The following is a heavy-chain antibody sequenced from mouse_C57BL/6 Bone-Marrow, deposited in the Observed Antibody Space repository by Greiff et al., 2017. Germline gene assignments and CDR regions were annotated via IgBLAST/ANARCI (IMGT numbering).Heavy chain of an antibody. Sequence: QVQLKQSGAELVRPGASVTLSCKASGYTFTDYEMHWVKQTPVHGLEWIGAIDPETGGTAYNQKFKGKAILTADKSSSPAYMELRSLTSEDSAVYYCRDGSSHFDYWGQGTTLTVSS. D-gene: IGHD1-1*01. V-gene: IGHV1-15*01. CDR2: IDPETGGT. CDR1: GYTFTDYE. CDR3: RDGSSHFDY. J-gene: IGHJ2*01.